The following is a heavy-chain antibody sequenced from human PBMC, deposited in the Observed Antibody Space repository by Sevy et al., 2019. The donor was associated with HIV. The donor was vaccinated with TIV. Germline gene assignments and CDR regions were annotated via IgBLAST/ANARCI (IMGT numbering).Heavy chain of an antibody. CDR2: IYYSGST. D-gene: IGHD3-3*01. J-gene: IGHJ6*02. CDR3: ASVRKESENYDLWSGYGTYYYGMDV. CDR1: GGSISSYY. V-gene: IGHV4-59*01. Sequence: SETLSLTCTVSGGSISSYYWSWIRQPPGKGLEWIGYIYYSGSTNYNPSLKSRVTISVDTSKNQFSLKLSSVTAADTAVYYCASVRKESENYDLWSGYGTYYYGMDVWGQGTTVTVSS.